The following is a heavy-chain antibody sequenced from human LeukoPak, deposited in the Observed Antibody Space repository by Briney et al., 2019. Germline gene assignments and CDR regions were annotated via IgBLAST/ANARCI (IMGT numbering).Heavy chain of an antibody. V-gene: IGHV4-39*07. CDR1: GDSTSSDRYY. J-gene: IGHJ4*02. D-gene: IGHD4-17*01. CDR3: ARVLSDKGDYGKVDY. CDR2: IYYSGST. Sequence: SETLSLTCTVSGDSTSSDRYYGGWVRQPPGKGLEWIGNIYYSGSTYYKASLKSRVTISVDTSKNQFSLKLSSLTAADTAVYYCARVLSDKGDYGKVDYWGQGTPVTVSS.